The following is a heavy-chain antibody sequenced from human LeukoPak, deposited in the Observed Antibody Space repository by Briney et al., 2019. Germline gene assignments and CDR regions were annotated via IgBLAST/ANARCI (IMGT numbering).Heavy chain of an antibody. Sequence: SESLSLTCNVSGSTVSSASYWTWIRQPPGKGVEWIAHIYNGVNTNYNPSLKSRVTISVDTSKNQFSLRLNSVTAADTAVYYCARSRAFNIGTFDPWGQGSLVTVSS. J-gene: IGHJ5*02. CDR3: ARSRAFNIGTFDP. D-gene: IGHD2/OR15-2a*01. CDR2: IYNGVNT. V-gene: IGHV4-61*01. CDR1: GSTVSSASY.